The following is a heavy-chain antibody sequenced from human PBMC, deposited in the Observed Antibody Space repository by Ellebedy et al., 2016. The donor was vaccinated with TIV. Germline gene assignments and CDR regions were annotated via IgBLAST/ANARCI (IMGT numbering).Heavy chain of an antibody. CDR2: INHRGIT. V-gene: IGHV4-34*01. J-gene: IGHJ1*01. Sequence: SETLSLXXEVDLPSFSGYYWAWVRQPPGKGLEWIGVINHRGITKYTSSLKSRVIISLDTSRKQFSLNIASVTAADTAFYYCARGSLVRGLAGWGQGTLVTVSS. D-gene: IGHD3-10*01. CDR1: LPSFSGYY. CDR3: ARGSLVRGLAG.